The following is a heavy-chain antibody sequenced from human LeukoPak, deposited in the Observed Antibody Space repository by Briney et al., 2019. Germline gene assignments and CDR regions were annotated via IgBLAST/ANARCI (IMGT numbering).Heavy chain of an antibody. CDR2: ISRNGGST. CDR1: GFTFSSFA. Sequence: GGSLRLSCSASGFTFSSFAMHWVRQAPGKGLEYVAAISRNGGSTYYADSVKGRFTISRDNSKNTLYLQMNSLRAEDTAVYYCAKHQYSGSYSVGYFDYWGQGTLVTVSS. CDR3: AKHQYSGSYSVGYFDY. D-gene: IGHD1-26*01. J-gene: IGHJ4*02. V-gene: IGHV3-64*04.